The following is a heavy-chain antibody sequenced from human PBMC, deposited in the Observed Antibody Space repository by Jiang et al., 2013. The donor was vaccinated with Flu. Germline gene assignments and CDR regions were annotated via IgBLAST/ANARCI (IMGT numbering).Heavy chain of an antibody. V-gene: IGHV3-66*01. CDR1: GFTVSSNY. CDR2: IYSGGST. J-gene: IGHJ4*02. D-gene: IGHD3-22*01. Sequence: VQLVESGGGLVQPGGSLRLSCAASGFTVSSNYMSWVRQAPGKGLEWVSVIYSGGSTYYADSVKGRFTISRDNSKNTLYLQMNSLRAEDTAVYYCASLPTYYYDSGLDYWAREPWSPSPQ. CDR3: ASLPTYYYDSGLDY.